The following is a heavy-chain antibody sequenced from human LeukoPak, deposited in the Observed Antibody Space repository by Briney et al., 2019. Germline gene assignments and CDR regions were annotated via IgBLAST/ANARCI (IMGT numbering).Heavy chain of an antibody. CDR2: INQDGREK. CDR1: GFIFRNYW. V-gene: IGHV3-7*01. Sequence: GGSLRLSCAASGFIFRNYWMSCVRQAPGKGLEWVAIINQDGREKHYVDSVKGRFTISRDNAKDSLYLQMNSLRAEDTALYYCAVATRSFLPDYCWGQGTLVTVSS. D-gene: IGHD5-12*01. J-gene: IGHJ4*02. CDR3: AVATRSFLPDYC.